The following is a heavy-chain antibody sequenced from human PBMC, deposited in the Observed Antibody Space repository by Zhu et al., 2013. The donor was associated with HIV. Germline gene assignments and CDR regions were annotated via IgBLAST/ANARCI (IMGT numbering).Heavy chain of an antibody. J-gene: IGHJ5*02. V-gene: IGHV1-46*01. D-gene: IGHD1-20*01. Sequence: QVQLVQSGAEVKKPGASVKVSCKASGYTFTSYYMHWVRQAPGQGLEWMGIINPSGGSTSYAQKFQGRVTMTRDTSTSTVYMELSSLRSEDTAVYYCARDGGITGTTGGHNWFDPWGQGTLVTVSS. CDR2: INPSGGST. CDR1: GYTFTSYY. CDR3: ARDGGITGTTGGHNWFDP.